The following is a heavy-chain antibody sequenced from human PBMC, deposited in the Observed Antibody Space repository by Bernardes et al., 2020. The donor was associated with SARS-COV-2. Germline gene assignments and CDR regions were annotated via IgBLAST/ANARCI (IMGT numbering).Heavy chain of an antibody. J-gene: IGHJ4*02. V-gene: IGHV3-48*02. CDR1: GFTFRSYS. Sequence: GGTLRLSCTGSGFTFRSYSFNWVRQAPGKGLEWVSYISSSSATIYYADSVKGRFTISRDNAKNSLYLQLNSLTDEDTAMYYCATKRGYSYGAFDYWGQGTLVTVSS. CDR2: ISSSSATI. CDR3: ATKRGYSYGAFDY. D-gene: IGHD5-18*01.